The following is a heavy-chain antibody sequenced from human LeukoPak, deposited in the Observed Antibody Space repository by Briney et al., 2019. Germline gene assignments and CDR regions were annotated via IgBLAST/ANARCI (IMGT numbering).Heavy chain of an antibody. CDR1: GFTFSSYW. J-gene: IGHJ4*02. Sequence: SGGSLRLSCAASGFTFSSYWMSWVRQAPGKGLEWVANIKQDGSEEYYVDSVKGRFTISRDNAKNSLYLQMNSLRAEDTAVYYCARDSDGGKIAFDYWGQGTLVTVSS. CDR3: ARDSDGGKIAFDY. CDR2: IKQDGSEE. V-gene: IGHV3-7*01. D-gene: IGHD4-23*01.